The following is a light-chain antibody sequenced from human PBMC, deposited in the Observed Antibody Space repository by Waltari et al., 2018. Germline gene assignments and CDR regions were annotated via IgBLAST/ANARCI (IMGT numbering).Light chain of an antibody. CDR2: GQN. CDR1: SSNIGRNT. J-gene: IGLJ1*01. V-gene: IGLV1-44*01. CDR3: AAWDDSLNGFYV. Sequence: QSVLTQPPSASGTPGQRVTIPCSASSSNIGRNTVNWYQQPPGTAPTPLIYGQNQRPSGVPDRFSGSKSGTSASLAISGLQSEDEAHYYCAAWDDSLNGFYVFGTGTKVTVL.